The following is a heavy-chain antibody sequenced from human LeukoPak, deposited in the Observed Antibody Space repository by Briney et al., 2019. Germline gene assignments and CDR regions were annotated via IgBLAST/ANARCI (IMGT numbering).Heavy chain of an antibody. D-gene: IGHD1-7*01. J-gene: IGHJ5*02. CDR2: ISKDSSDI. Sequence: PGGSLRLSCAAAGFTFNIYNMNWVRQAPGKGLEWISHISKDSSDIYYADSVKGRFTISRDNAKTSLYLQMSSLRDEDTAVYYCARDFRGNYSIDPWGQGTLVTVSS. CDR1: GFTFNIYN. CDR3: ARDFRGNYSIDP. V-gene: IGHV3-48*02.